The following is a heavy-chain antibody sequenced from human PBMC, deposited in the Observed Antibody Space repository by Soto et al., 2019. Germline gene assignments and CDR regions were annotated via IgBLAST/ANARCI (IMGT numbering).Heavy chain of an antibody. V-gene: IGHV2-5*02. CDR2: IYWDDDK. CDR1: GFSLCTSGVG. Sequence: QITLKESGPTLVKPTQTLTLTCTFSGFSLCTSGVGVGWIRQSPGKALEWLALIYWDDDKRYRPSLKSRLTITKDTSKNQVVLTMTNMDPVDTGTYYCAHSIVGVAGGDYWGQGTLVTVSS. D-gene: IGHD1-26*01. CDR3: AHSIVGVAGGDY. J-gene: IGHJ4*02.